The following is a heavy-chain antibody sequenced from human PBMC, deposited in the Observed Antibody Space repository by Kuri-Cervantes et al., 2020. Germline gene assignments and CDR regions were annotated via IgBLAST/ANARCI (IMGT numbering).Heavy chain of an antibody. V-gene: IGHV1-46*01. CDR3: ARGDILTGYYAPHYYGMDV. J-gene: IGHJ6*02. CDR2: INPSGGST. CDR1: GYTSTSYY. Sequence: ASVKVSCKASGYTSTSYYMHWVRQAPGQGLEWMGIINPSGGSTSYAQKFQGRVTMTRDTSTSTVYMELSSLRSEDTAVYYCARGDILTGYYAPHYYGMDVWGQGTTVTVSS. D-gene: IGHD3-9*01.